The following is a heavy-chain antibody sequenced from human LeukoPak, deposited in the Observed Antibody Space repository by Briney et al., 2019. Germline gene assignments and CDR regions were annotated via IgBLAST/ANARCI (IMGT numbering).Heavy chain of an antibody. Sequence: GASVKVSCKVSGYTLTELSMHWVRQAPGKGLEWVGGFDPEDGETIYAQKFQGRVTMTEDTSTDTAYMELSSLRSEDTAVYYCATLTVTTQGGGLNYYYGMDVWGQGTTVTVSS. CDR2: FDPEDGET. J-gene: IGHJ6*02. V-gene: IGHV1-24*01. CDR1: GYTLTELS. CDR3: ATLTVTTQGGGLNYYYGMDV. D-gene: IGHD4-17*01.